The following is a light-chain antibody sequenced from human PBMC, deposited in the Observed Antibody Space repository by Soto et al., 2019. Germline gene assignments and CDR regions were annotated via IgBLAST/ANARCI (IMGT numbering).Light chain of an antibody. Sequence: QSALTQPRSVSGSPGQSVTISCTGTSSDVGGYNYVSWCQQHPGKAPKLIIYGVGNRPSGLSNRFSGSKSGNTASLTISGVQAEDEADYYCSSFTSRDTVLFGGGTKVTVL. CDR2: GVG. V-gene: IGLV2-14*01. CDR1: SSDVGGYNY. J-gene: IGLJ2*01. CDR3: SSFTSRDTVL.